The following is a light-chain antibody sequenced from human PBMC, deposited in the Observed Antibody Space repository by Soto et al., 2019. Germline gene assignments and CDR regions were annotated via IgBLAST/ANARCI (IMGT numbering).Light chain of an antibody. CDR2: ASS. Sequence: EIVLTQSPGTLSLSPVERATLSCNTSQTIGSNFLDWYQHKPGQAPRLLIYASSNRATGIPDRFSGSASGTDFSFSINSLQPEDFAVYYCQLYGISPHFGQGTRLEIK. CDR1: QTIGSNF. CDR3: QLYGISPH. V-gene: IGKV3-20*01. J-gene: IGKJ5*01.